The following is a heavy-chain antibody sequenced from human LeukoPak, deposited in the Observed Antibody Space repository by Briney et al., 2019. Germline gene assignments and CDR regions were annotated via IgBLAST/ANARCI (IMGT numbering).Heavy chain of an antibody. CDR1: GLTFSSYG. J-gene: IGHJ4*02. Sequence: GGSLRLSCAASGLTFSSYGMHWVRQAPGKGLEWVAVIWYDGSNKYYADSVKGRFTISRDNSKNTLYLQMNSLRAEDTAVYYCARGAISGWYVSTFDYWGQGTLVTVSS. CDR2: IWYDGSNK. D-gene: IGHD6-19*01. V-gene: IGHV3-33*01. CDR3: ARGAISGWYVSTFDY.